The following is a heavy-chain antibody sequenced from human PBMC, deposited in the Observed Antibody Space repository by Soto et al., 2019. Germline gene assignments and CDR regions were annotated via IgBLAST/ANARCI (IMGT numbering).Heavy chain of an antibody. CDR2: ISYDGSNK. CDR1: GFTFSSYA. V-gene: IGHV3-30-3*01. J-gene: IGHJ6*02. Sequence: QVHLVESGGGVVQPGRSLRLSCAASGFTFSSYAMHWVRQAPGKGLEWVAVISYDGSNKYYADSVKGRFTISRHNSKNTLYLQMNSLRAEDTAVYYCAREDPLYDYVWGSPSSYYYGMDVWGQGTTVTVSS. CDR3: AREDPLYDYVWGSPSSYYYGMDV. D-gene: IGHD3-16*01.